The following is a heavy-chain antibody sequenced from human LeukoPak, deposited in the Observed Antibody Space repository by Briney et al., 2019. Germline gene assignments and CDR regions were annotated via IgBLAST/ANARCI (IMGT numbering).Heavy chain of an antibody. CDR1: GYTFTSYG. J-gene: IGHJ3*02. Sequence: ASVKVSCKASGYTFTSYGISWVRQAPGQGLEWMGWISAYNGNTDYAQKLQGRVTMTTDTSTSTAYMELRSLRSDDTAVYYCARGYDQLLLVAFDIWGQGTMVTVSS. CDR2: ISAYNGNT. V-gene: IGHV1-18*04. D-gene: IGHD2-2*01. CDR3: ARGYDQLLLVAFDI.